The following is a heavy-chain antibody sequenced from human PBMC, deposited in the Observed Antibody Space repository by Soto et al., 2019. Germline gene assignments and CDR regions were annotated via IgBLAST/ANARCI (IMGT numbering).Heavy chain of an antibody. CDR3: ARVSYSGRTIRHYFQH. CDR2: IIPIFGTA. Sequence: QVQLVQSGAEVKKPGSSVKVSCKASGGTFSSYAISWVRQAPGQGLEWMGGIIPIFGTANYAQKFQGRVTITXXEXTXXAYMELSSLRSEDTAVYYCARVSYSGRTIRHYFQHWGQGTLVTVSS. CDR1: GGTFSSYA. V-gene: IGHV1-69*05. D-gene: IGHD5-12*01. J-gene: IGHJ1*01.